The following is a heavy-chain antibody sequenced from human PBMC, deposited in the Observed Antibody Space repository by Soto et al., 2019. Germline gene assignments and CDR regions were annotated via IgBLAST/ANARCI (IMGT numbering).Heavy chain of an antibody. J-gene: IGHJ4*02. CDR1: GYSFTNYG. D-gene: IGHD2-2*01. Sequence: QVQLVQSGAEVKKPGASVKVSCKASGYSFTNYGISWVRQAPGQGLEWMGWISAYNGNTNSAQKFQGRVTMTTDTSTNTAYMELRSLRSDDTAVYYCARRYCSYTTCYSIDYWGQGTLVTVSS. CDR2: ISAYNGNT. V-gene: IGHV1-18*04. CDR3: ARRYCSYTTCYSIDY.